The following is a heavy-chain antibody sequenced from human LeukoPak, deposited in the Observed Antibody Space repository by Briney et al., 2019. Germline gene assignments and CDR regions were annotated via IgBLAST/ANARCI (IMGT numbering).Heavy chain of an antibody. CDR3: ARESRSWIQLWWGY. V-gene: IGHV4-34*01. J-gene: IGHJ4*02. CDR2: INHSGST. D-gene: IGHD5-18*01. Sequence: PSETLSLTCAVYGGSFSGYYWSWIRQPPGKGLEWIGEINHSGSTNYNPSLESRVTISVDTSKNQFSLKLSSVTAADTAVYYCARESRSWIQLWWGYWGQGTLVTVSS. CDR1: GGSFSGYY.